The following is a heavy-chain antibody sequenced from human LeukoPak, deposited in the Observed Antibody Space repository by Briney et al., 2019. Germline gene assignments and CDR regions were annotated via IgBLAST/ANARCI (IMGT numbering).Heavy chain of an antibody. J-gene: IGHJ4*02. CDR3: ARDLSITMIRGVTFDY. CDR1: GYSISSDNY. Sequence: SETLSLTCTVSGYSISSDNYWGWLRQPPGKGLEWVGNIYQTGSTYYNPSLTSRVTISIDTSKNQVSLKLSSVTAADTAVYYCARDLSITMIRGVTFDYWGQGALVTVSS. V-gene: IGHV4-38-2*02. CDR2: IYQTGST. D-gene: IGHD3-10*01.